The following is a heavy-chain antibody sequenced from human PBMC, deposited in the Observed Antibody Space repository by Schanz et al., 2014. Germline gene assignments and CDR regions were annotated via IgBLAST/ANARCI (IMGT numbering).Heavy chain of an antibody. D-gene: IGHD2-15*01. CDR1: GGTFGSFG. Sequence: QVQLVQSGAEVKKPGSSVKVSCKVSGGTFGSFGVSWVRQAPGQGLEWMGEIIPILDRANYALNFQGRVTLTADKSTTTAYMELSSLKSEDTAVYYCARERRGDCSGGGCYVADFWGQGTLVTVSS. V-gene: IGHV1-69*04. CDR2: IIPILDRA. CDR3: ARERRGDCSGGGCYVADF. J-gene: IGHJ4*02.